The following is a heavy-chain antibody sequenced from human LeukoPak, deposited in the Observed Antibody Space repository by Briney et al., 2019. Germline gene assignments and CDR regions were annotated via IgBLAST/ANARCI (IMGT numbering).Heavy chain of an antibody. CDR1: VYTFTTYD. CDR2: MDPNSGNT. V-gene: IGHV1-8*01. J-gene: IGHJ6*02. Sequence: ASVKVSCKASVYTFTTYDINWVRQATGQGLEWMGWMDPNSGNTGYAQKFQGRVTMTRNTSIRTAYMELSSLRSEDTAVYYCARTYYYDSADFRILYGMDVWGQGTTVTVSS. D-gene: IGHD3-22*01. CDR3: ARTYYYDSADFRILYGMDV.